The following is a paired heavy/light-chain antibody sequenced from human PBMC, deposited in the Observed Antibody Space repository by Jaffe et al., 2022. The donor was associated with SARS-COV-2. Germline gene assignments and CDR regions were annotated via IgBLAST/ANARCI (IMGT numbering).Heavy chain of an antibody. CDR2: INPNSGGT. CDR3: ARAPGELRYFDWLSQPDYYGMDV. CDR1: GYTFTGYY. V-gene: IGHV1-2*02. D-gene: IGHD3-9*01. J-gene: IGHJ6*02. Sequence: QVQLVQSGAEVKKPGASVKVSCKASGYTFTGYYMHWVRQAPGQGLEWMGWINPNSGGTNYAQKFQGRVTMTRDTSISTAYMELSRLRSDDTAVYYCARAPGELRYFDWLSQPDYYGMDVWGQGTTVTVSS.
Light chain of an antibody. CDR1: TGAVTSGYY. CDR2: STS. V-gene: IGLV7-43*01. CDR3: LLYYGGAQPWV. J-gene: IGLJ3*02. Sequence: QTVVTQEPSLTVSPGGTVTLTCASSTGAVTSGYYPNWFQQKPGQAPRALIYSTSNKHSWTPARFSGSLLGGKAALTLSGVQPEDEAEYYCLLYYGGAQPWVFGGGTKLTVL.